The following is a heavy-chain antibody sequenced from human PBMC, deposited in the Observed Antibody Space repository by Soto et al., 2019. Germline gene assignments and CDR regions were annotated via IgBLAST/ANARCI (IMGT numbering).Heavy chain of an antibody. CDR1: GGSISSSNW. Sequence: SETLSLTCAVSGGSISSSNWWSWVRQPPGKGLEWIGEIYHSGSTSYNPSLKSRVTISVDTSKNQFSLKLCSVTAADTAVYYCARENHSYCGGDCYSFFFDYWGPGTLVTVS. V-gene: IGHV4-4*02. D-gene: IGHD2-21*02. J-gene: IGHJ4*02. CDR2: IYHSGST. CDR3: ARENHSYCGGDCYSFFFDY.